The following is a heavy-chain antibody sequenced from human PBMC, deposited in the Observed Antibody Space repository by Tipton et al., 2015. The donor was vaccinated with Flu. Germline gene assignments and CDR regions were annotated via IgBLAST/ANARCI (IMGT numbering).Heavy chain of an antibody. CDR3: AKDTSSLYYGSESYDY. Sequence: SLRLSCAASGFTFDDYAMHWVRQAPGKGLEWVSGTSWNSGSIGYADSVKGRFAISRDNAKNSLYLQMNSLRAEDTALYYCAKDTSSLYYGSESYDYWGQGTLVTVSS. J-gene: IGHJ4*02. CDR1: GFTFDDYA. D-gene: IGHD3-10*01. CDR2: TSWNSGSI. V-gene: IGHV3-9*01.